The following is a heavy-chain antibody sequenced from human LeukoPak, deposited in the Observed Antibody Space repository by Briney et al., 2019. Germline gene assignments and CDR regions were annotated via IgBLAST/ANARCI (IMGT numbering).Heavy chain of an antibody. CDR2: IIPIFGTA. J-gene: IGHJ4*02. V-gene: IGHV1-69*06. D-gene: IGHD3-16*02. Sequence: GASVKVSCKASGGTFSSYAISWVRQAPGQGLEWMGGIIPIFGTANYAQKFQGRVTITADKSTSTAYMELSSLGSEDTAVYYCARGFPLDYDYVWGSYRPYYFDYWGQGTLVTVSS. CDR3: ARGFPLDYDYVWGSYRPYYFDY. CDR1: GGTFSSYA.